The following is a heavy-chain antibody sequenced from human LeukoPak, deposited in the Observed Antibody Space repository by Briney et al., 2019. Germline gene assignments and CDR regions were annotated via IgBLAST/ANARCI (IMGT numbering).Heavy chain of an antibody. CDR1: AFTFSSYS. J-gene: IGHJ4*02. Sequence: PGGSLRLSCAASAFTFSSYSMNWVRQAPGKGLEWVSSIGGRNGYIYYANSVKGRFTISRDNGKNSLYLQMNGLRAEDTAVYYCARTAIGYSDSSGYYFDYWGQGTLVTVSS. D-gene: IGHD3-22*01. CDR3: ARTAIGYSDSSGYYFDY. V-gene: IGHV3-21*01. CDR2: IGGRNGYI.